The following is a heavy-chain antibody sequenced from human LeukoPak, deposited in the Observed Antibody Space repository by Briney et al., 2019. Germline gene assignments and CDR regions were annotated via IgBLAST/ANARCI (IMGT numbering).Heavy chain of an antibody. CDR3: AKARLYCSSGTCSDHPATLTGMDV. CDR1: GFTFSSFA. J-gene: IGHJ6*02. D-gene: IGHD2-15*01. Sequence: AGGSLRLSCTASGFTFSSFAMHWVRQAPGKGLEWVSLITNSGVTTHYADSVKGRFTISRDNSRSTLYLQLNSLRADDTALYYWAKARLYCSSGTCSDHPATLTGMDVWGQGTTVTVSS. V-gene: IGHV3-23*01. CDR2: ITNSGVTT.